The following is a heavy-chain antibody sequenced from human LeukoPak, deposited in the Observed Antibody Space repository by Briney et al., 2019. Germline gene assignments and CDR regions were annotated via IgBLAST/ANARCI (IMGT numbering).Heavy chain of an antibody. CDR2: IYYSGST. CDR3: ARDRSGIAAD. V-gene: IGHV4-30-4*08. J-gene: IGHJ4*02. D-gene: IGHD1-26*01. Sequence: SETLSLTRAVYGGSFSGYYWSWIRQPPGEGLEWIGYIYYSGSTYYNPSLKSRVTMSVDTSKNQFSLKLSSVTAADTAVFYCARDRSGIAADWGQGILVTVSS. CDR1: GGSFSGYY.